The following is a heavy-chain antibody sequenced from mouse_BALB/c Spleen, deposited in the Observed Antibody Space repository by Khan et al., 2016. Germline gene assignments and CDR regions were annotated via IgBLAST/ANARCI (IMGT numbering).Heavy chain of an antibody. CDR3: ARELSYDWFAY. J-gene: IGHJ3*01. D-gene: IGHD1-1*01. V-gene: IGHV1-4*02. CDR2: INPTSSYT. CDR1: GYTFTYYT. Sequence: QVQLKESAPELARPGASVKMSCKTSGYTFTYYTIHWVKQRPGQGLEWIGKINPTSSYTEYNQKFTDKTTLTSDKSSSTAYMHLISLTSEDSAVYYCARELSYDWFAYWGQGTLVTVSA.